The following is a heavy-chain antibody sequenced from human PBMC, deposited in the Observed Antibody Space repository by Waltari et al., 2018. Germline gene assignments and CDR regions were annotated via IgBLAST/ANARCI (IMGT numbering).Heavy chain of an antibody. V-gene: IGHV4-38-2*01. CDR2: LYHSGDT. J-gene: IGHJ4*02. D-gene: IGHD6-13*01. Sequence: QVQLQESGPGLVNPSETLSLTCAVSGIPVNSGFFWGWIRQAPGVGLEWMGSLYHSGDTYYNPSLESRLTISLDTSTNQFSLQLTSVTAADTAVYFCARGSWQGTLHAYFDLWGQGSLVTVSS. CDR1: GIPVNSGFF. CDR3: ARGSWQGTLHAYFDL.